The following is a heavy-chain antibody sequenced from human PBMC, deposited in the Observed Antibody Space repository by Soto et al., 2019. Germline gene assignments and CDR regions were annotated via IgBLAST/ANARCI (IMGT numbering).Heavy chain of an antibody. V-gene: IGHV3-23*01. CDR2: ITDNGGST. J-gene: IGHJ4*02. Sequence: GGSLRLSCAASGFTFSRDGMGWVRQAPGKGLEWVSLITDNGGSTYYADSVKGRFTISRDNTKNTLFLQMNSLRAEDTAVYYCAKERATTTAFDYWGQGALVTVSS. CDR3: AKERATTTAFDY. D-gene: IGHD4-17*01. CDR1: GFTFSRDG.